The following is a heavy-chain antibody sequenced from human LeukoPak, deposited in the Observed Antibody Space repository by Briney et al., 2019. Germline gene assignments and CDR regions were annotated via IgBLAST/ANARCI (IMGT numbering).Heavy chain of an antibody. Sequence: PGGSLRLSCAASGFIFSRYAMSWVRQAPGKGLEWVSVISTDDGSTCDADSVKGRFTISRDNSKSTLYLQMNSLRAEDTAVYYCAKGFSSGWSPFDSWGQGTLVTVSS. CDR2: ISTDDGST. D-gene: IGHD6-19*01. J-gene: IGHJ4*02. CDR3: AKGFSSGWSPFDS. V-gene: IGHV3-23*01. CDR1: GFIFSRYA.